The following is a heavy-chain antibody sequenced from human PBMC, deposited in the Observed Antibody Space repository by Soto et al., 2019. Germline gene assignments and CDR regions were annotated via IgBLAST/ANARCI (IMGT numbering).Heavy chain of an antibody. D-gene: IGHD6-19*01. CDR1: GYTFTGYY. CDR3: AREVVAGTGEPKSNWFGP. V-gene: IGHV1-2*02. CDR2: INPNSGGT. Sequence: QVQLVQSGAEVKKPGASVKVSCKASGYTFTGYYMHWVRQAPGQGLEWMGWINPNSGGTNYAQKFQGRVTMTRDTSISTAYMELRRLRSDDTAVYYCAREVVAGTGEPKSNWFGPWGQGTLVTVAS. J-gene: IGHJ5*02.